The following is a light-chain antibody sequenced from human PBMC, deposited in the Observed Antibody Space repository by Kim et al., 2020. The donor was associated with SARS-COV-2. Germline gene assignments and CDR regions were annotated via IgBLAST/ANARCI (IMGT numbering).Light chain of an antibody. Sequence: VSPGQTASITCSGDKLGDKYACWYQQKPGQSPVLVIYQDSKRPSGIPERFSGSNSGNTATLTISGTQAMDEADYYCQAWDSSIHAVFGGGTQLTVL. CDR1: KLGDKY. J-gene: IGLJ7*01. CDR3: QAWDSSIHAV. CDR2: QDS. V-gene: IGLV3-1*01.